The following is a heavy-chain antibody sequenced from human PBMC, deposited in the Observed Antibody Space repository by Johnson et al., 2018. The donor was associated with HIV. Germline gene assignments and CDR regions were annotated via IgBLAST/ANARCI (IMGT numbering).Heavy chain of an antibody. V-gene: IGHV3-30-3*01. D-gene: IGHD3-22*01. CDR3: AREEVVVPGHDAFDI. CDR1: GFTFSSYA. Sequence: QVQLVESVGGVVQPGRSLRLSCAASGFTFSSYAMHWVRQAPCKGLEWVAVISYDGSNKYYADSVKGRFTISRDNSKNTLYLQMNSLRAEDTAVYYCAREEVVVPGHDAFDIWGQGTMVTVSS. J-gene: IGHJ3*02. CDR2: ISYDGSNK.